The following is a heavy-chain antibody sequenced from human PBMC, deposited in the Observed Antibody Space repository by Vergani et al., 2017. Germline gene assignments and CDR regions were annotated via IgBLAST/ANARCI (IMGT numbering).Heavy chain of an antibody. Sequence: EVQLLESGGGLVQPGGSLRLSCAASGFTFSSYAMSWVRQAPGKGLEWVSAISGSGGSTYYADSVKGRFTISRENSKNTLYLQMNSLRAEDTAVYYCAKSHARYYHSSGYQAWYFDLWGRGTLVTVSS. CDR2: ISGSGGST. J-gene: IGHJ2*01. D-gene: IGHD3-22*01. CDR3: AKSHARYYHSSGYQAWYFDL. CDR1: GFTFSSYA. V-gene: IGHV3-23*01.